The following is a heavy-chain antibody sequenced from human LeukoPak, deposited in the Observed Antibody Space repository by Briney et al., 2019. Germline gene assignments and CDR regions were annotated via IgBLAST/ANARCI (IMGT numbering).Heavy chain of an antibody. CDR2: IYYSGST. CDR1: GASISTYY. Sequence: SETLSLTCNVSGASISTYYWSWIRQPPGKGLEWIGYIYYSGSTHYNPSLESRVTIATDTPKNQFSLKLSSVTAADTAVYYCASGPYPAAGADHQFDYWGQGTLVTVSS. CDR3: ASGPYPAAGADHQFDY. D-gene: IGHD6-13*01. V-gene: IGHV4-59*01. J-gene: IGHJ4*02.